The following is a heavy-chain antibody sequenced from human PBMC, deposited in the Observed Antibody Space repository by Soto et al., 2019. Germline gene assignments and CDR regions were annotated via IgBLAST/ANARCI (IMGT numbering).Heavy chain of an antibody. V-gene: IGHV3-21*01. CDR3: ARTYDFWSGYYQYYFDY. Sequence: EVQLVESGGGLVKPGGSLRLSCAASGFTFSSYSMNWVRQAPGKGLEWVSSISSSSSYIYYADSVKGRFTISRDNAKNSLYLQRNSLRAEDTAVYYCARTYDFWSGYYQYYFDYWGQGTLVTVSS. CDR1: GFTFSSYS. J-gene: IGHJ4*02. D-gene: IGHD3-3*01. CDR2: ISSSSSYI.